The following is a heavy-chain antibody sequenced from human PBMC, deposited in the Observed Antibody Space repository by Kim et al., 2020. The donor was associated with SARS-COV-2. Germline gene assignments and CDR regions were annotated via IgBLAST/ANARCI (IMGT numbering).Heavy chain of an antibody. D-gene: IGHD3-10*01. J-gene: IGHJ4*02. CDR3: ARRSGSSITMVRGVTRYYFDY. Sequence: SETLSLTCAVYGGSFSGYYWSWIRQPPGKGLEWIGEINHSGSTNYNPSLKSRVTISVDTSKNQFSLKLSSVTAADTAVYYCARRSGSSITMVRGVTRYYFDYWGQGTLVTVSS. CDR1: GGSFSGYY. CDR2: INHSGST. V-gene: IGHV4-34*01.